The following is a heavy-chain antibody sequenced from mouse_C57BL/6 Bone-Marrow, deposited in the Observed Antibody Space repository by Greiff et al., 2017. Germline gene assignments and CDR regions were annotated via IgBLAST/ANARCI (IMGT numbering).Heavy chain of an antibody. CDR3: ARGLLRYAMDY. CDR2: IYPGSGST. J-gene: IGHJ4*01. D-gene: IGHD2-3*01. CDR1: GYTFTSYW. V-gene: IGHV1-55*01. Sequence: QVQLQQPGAELVKPGASVKMSCKASGYTFTSYWITWVKQGPGQGLEWIGDIYPGSGSTNYNEQLKSKATLTVDTSSSTAYLLLSCLTSEDSAVYYCARGLLRYAMDYCGQGTSITVSS.